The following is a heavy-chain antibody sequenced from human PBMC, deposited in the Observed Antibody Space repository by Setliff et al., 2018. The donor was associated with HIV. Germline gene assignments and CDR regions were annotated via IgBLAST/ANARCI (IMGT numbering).Heavy chain of an antibody. V-gene: IGHV1-69*13. Sequence: SVKVSCKASGGIFSSYALSWVRQAPGQGLEWMGGIIPILGSIDYAQKFQGRLSITADESTGTAYMELSSLRFEDTAMYYCTNRGGSGTNVGNWFDPWGQGTLVTVSS. CDR2: IIPILGSI. J-gene: IGHJ5*02. CDR3: TNRGGSGTNVGNWFDP. D-gene: IGHD3-10*01. CDR1: GGIFSSYA.